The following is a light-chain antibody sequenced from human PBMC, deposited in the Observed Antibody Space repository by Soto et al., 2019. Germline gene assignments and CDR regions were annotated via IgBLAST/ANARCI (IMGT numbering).Light chain of an antibody. J-gene: IGLJ1*01. CDR1: SSDVGGHNY. CDR3: TSYTRDTALV. CDR2: EVN. Sequence: QSALTQPPSASGSLGQSVTISCTGTSSDVGGHNYVSWYQQNPGKAPTVIIYEVNKRPSGVPGRFSGSKSGNTASLTVSGLQAEDETDYHCTSYTRDTALVFGTGTKVTVL. V-gene: IGLV2-8*01.